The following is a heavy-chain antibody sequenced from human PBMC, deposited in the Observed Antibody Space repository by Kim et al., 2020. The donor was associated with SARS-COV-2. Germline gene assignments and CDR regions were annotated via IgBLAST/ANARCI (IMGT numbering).Heavy chain of an antibody. Sequence: GGSLRLSCAASGFTFDDYAMHWVRQAPGKGLEWVSLISGDGGSKYYADSVKGRFTISRDNSKNSLYLQMNSLRTEDTALYYCAKDAGYSSGWYVLSNYYYDGMDVWGQGTTVTVSS. D-gene: IGHD6-19*01. J-gene: IGHJ6*02. CDR2: ISGDGGSK. V-gene: IGHV3-43*02. CDR1: GFTFDDYA. CDR3: AKDAGYSSGWYVLSNYYYDGMDV.